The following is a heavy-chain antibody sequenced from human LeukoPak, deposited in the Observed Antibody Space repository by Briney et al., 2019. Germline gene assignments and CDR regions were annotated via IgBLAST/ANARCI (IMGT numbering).Heavy chain of an antibody. Sequence: GLEWVSAISGSGGSTYYADSVKGRFTISRDNSKNTLYLQMNSLRAEDTAVYYCAKDLGDYWGQGTLVTVSS. CDR3: AKDLGDY. CDR2: ISGSGGST. J-gene: IGHJ4*02. V-gene: IGHV3-23*01. D-gene: IGHD3-16*01.